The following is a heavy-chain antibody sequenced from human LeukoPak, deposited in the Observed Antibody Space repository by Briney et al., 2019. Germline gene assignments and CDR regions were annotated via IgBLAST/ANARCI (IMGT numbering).Heavy chain of an antibody. D-gene: IGHD3-16*02. CDR2: IGTAGDT. CDR1: GFTFSSYD. J-gene: IGHJ6*02. V-gene: IGHV3-13*01. Sequence: QPGGSLRLSCAASGFTFSSYDMHWVRQATGKGLEWVSAIGTAGDTYYPGSVKGRFTIPRENAKNSLYLQMNSLRAGDTAVYYCARESYDYVWGSYRSNGMDVWGQGTTVTVSS. CDR3: ARESYDYVWGSYRSNGMDV.